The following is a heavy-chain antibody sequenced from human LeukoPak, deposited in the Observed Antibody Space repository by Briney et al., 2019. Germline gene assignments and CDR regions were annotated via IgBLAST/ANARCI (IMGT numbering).Heavy chain of an antibody. V-gene: IGHV3-23*01. D-gene: IGHD6-6*01. CDR3: AKDGAAREEYYFDY. J-gene: IGHJ4*02. CDR2: TSGSGGRT. Sequence: GGSLRLSCAASGFTFTTYAMSWVRQAPGKGLEWVSATSGSGGRTYYADSVKGRFTISRDNSKNTLYLQMNSLRAEDTAVYYCAKDGAAREEYYFDYWGQGTLVTVSS. CDR1: GFTFTTYA.